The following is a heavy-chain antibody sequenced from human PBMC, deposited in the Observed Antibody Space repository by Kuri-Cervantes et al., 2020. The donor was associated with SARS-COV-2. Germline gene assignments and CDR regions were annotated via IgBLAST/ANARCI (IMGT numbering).Heavy chain of an antibody. Sequence: GESLKISCAASGFTFSSSWMHWVCQAPEKGLEWVADIRCDGSEKYYADSVKGRITISRDSSKNTLYLQMNSLRTEDTAAYYCAKDQRYSSSSGLGYFDSWGQGTLVVVSS. V-gene: IGHV3-52*01. CDR3: AKDQRYSSSSGLGYFDS. D-gene: IGHD6-6*01. CDR2: IRCDGSEK. CDR1: GFTFSSSW. J-gene: IGHJ4*02.